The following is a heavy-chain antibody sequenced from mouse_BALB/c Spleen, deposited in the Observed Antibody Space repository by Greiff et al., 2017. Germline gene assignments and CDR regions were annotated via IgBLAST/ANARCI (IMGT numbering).Heavy chain of an antibody. V-gene: IGHV1-87*01. Sequence: VQLQQPGAELARPGASVKLSCKASGYTFTSYWMQWVKQRPGQGLEWIGAIYPGDGDTRYTQKFKGKATLTADKSSSTAYMQLSSLASEDSAVYYCARGGFDYWGQGTTLTVSS. CDR3: ARGGFDY. CDR2: IYPGDGDT. CDR1: GYTFTSYW. J-gene: IGHJ2*01.